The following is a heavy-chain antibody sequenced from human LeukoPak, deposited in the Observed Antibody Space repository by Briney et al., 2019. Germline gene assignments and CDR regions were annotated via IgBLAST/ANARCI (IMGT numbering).Heavy chain of an antibody. CDR3: ARIPSLGRYYFDY. V-gene: IGHV4-61*02. J-gene: IGHJ4*02. Sequence: SQTLSLTCTVSGGSISSGSYYWRWIRQPAGKGLEWIGRIYTSGSTNYNPSLKSRVTISVDTSKNQFSLKLSSVTAADTAVYYCARIPSLGRYYFDYWGQGTLVTVSS. CDR2: IYTSGST. D-gene: IGHD3-16*01. CDR1: GGSISSGSYY.